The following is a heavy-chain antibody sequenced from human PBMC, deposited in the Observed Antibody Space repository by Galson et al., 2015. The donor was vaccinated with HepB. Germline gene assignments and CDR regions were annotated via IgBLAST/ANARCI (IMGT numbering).Heavy chain of an antibody. CDR3: AKSITIFSDNYYLDV. J-gene: IGHJ6*03. D-gene: IGHD3-3*01. Sequence: SLRLSCAASGFSFSKFGMHWVRQAPGKGLQWVAVISYDGSKQYYADSEKGRFTISRDNSKNTLSLQMNSLRGDDTAVYYCAKSITIFSDNYYLDVWGKGTTVTVS. CDR2: ISYDGSKQ. V-gene: IGHV3-30*18. CDR1: GFSFSKFG.